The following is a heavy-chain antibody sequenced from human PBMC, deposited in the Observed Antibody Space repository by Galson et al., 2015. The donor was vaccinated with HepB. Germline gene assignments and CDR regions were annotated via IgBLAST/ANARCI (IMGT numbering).Heavy chain of an antibody. V-gene: IGHV3-48*01. Sequence: SLRPSCAASGVTFNSYTMSCVRQAPGTGLERGAYISRRSGTMYSADAVRGRFTVSRDNVKNSLYLQMNSLRAEDTAVYYCARDPQGSRCYYYGMDVWGQGTTVTVSS. J-gene: IGHJ6*02. D-gene: IGHD4-17*01. CDR2: ISRRSGTM. CDR3: ARDPQGSRCYYYGMDV. CDR1: GVTFNSYT.